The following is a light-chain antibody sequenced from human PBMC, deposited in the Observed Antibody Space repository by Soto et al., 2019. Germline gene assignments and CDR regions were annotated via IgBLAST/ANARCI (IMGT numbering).Light chain of an antibody. CDR2: DAS. CDR1: QRTSGW. V-gene: IGKV1-5*01. J-gene: IGKJ1*01. Sequence: MTQSPTKLPAPFRENITNTGRASQRTSGWLAWYQQKPGEAPKLLIYDASALPRGVPSRFSGSGSGTKFTLTIASPQPDDFATYYCQQYETFSGTFGPRAKVDI. CDR3: QQYETFSGT.